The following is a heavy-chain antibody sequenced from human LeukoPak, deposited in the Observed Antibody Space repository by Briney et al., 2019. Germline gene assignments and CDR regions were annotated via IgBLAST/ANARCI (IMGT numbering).Heavy chain of an antibody. CDR3: ARRGSGRHFDF. Sequence: GGSLRLTCAASGFTFSDYYMSWIRQAPGKGLEWVSYISGGSSTIYYADSLKGRFTVSRDNAKNSLYLLMNSLRAEDTAVYYCARRGSGRHFDFWGQGTLVTVSS. V-gene: IGHV3-11*01. CDR2: ISGGSSTI. CDR1: GFTFSDYY. J-gene: IGHJ4*02. D-gene: IGHD2-15*01.